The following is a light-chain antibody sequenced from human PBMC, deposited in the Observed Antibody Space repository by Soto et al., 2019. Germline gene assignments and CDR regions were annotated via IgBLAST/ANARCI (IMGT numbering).Light chain of an antibody. Sequence: DIQMTQSPSTLSASVGDRVTITCRACQSISSWLAWYQQKPGKAPKLLIYKASSLESGVPSRFSGSGSGTEFTLTISSLQPDDFATYYCQQYNSYSWTFGQGPKVDIK. CDR1: QSISSW. J-gene: IGKJ1*01. CDR3: QQYNSYSWT. CDR2: KAS. V-gene: IGKV1-5*03.